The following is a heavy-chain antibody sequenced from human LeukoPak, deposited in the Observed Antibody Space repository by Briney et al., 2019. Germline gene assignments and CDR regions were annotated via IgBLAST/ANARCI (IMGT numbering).Heavy chain of an antibody. CDR2: ISGSGGST. CDR3: AKDRDWAAAGTGGWFDP. D-gene: IGHD6-13*01. J-gene: IGHJ5*02. Sequence: PGGSLRLSCAASGFTFSSYAMSWVRQAPGKGLEWVSAISGSGGSTYYADSVKGRFTISRDNSKNTLYLQMNSLRAEDTAVYYCAKDRDWAAAGTGGWFDPWGQGTLVTVSP. CDR1: GFTFSSYA. V-gene: IGHV3-23*01.